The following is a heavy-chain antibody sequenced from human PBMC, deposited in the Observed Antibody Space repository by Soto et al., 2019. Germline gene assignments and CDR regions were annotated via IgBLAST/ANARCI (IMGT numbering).Heavy chain of an antibody. Sequence: GSLRLSCAPSGFIFSNYAMSWVRQARGKGLEWVSAISGSGADTYYTESAKGRFTISRDNFKNTLYLQMNSLRAEDTAVYYCAKDTGRGGGSVFDYWGQGTLVTVS. CDR3: AKDTGRGGGSVFDY. V-gene: IGHV3-23*01. D-gene: IGHD2-15*01. CDR1: GFIFSNYA. CDR2: ISGSGADT. J-gene: IGHJ4*02.